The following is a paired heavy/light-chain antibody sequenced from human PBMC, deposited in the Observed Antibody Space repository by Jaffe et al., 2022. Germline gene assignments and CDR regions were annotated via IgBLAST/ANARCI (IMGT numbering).Light chain of an antibody. CDR3: QQYGSSSFT. CDR1: QSVSSSY. J-gene: IGKJ3*01. CDR2: GAS. V-gene: IGKV3-20*01. Sequence: EIVLTQSPGTLSLSPGERATLSCRASQSVSSSYLAWYQQKPGQAPRLLIYGASSRATGIPDRFSGSGSGTDFTLTISRLEPEDFAVYYCQQYGSSSFTFGPGTKVDIK.
Heavy chain of an antibody. V-gene: IGHV3-7*01. D-gene: IGHD3-9*01. CDR3: AREAPGGGVRYFDWLTYYYMDV. CDR2: IKQDGSEK. J-gene: IGHJ6*03. CDR1: GFTFSSYW. Sequence: EVQLVESGGGLVQPGGSLRLSCAASGFTFSSYWMSWVRQAPGKGLEWVANIKQDGSEKYYVDSVKGRFTISRDNAKNSLYLQMNSLRAEDTAVYYCAREAPGGGVRYFDWLTYYYMDVWGKGTTVTVSS.